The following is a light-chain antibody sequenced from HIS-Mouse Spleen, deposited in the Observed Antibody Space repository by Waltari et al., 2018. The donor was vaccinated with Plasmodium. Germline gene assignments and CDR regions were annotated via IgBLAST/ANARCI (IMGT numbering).Light chain of an antibody. CDR3: YSTDSSGNHRV. V-gene: IGLV3-10*01. CDR2: EDS. CDR1: ALPKKY. J-gene: IGLJ3*02. Sequence: SSELTQPPSVSASPGQTSRHTCSGDALPKKYAYWYQQKPGQAPVLVIYEDSKRPSGIPERFSGSSSGTMATLTISGAQVEDEADYYCYSTDSSGNHRVFGGGTKLTVL.